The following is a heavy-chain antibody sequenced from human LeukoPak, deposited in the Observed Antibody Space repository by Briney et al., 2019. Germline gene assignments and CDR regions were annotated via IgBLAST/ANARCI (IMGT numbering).Heavy chain of an antibody. CDR3: ARSMTTVTPELPVDY. V-gene: IGHV4-34*01. Sequence: SETLSLTCAVYGGSFSGYYWSWIRQPPGKGLEWIGEINHSGSTNYNPSLKSRVTISVDTSKNQFSLKLNSVTAADTAVYYCARSMTTVTPELPVDYWGQGTLVTVSS. J-gene: IGHJ4*02. CDR2: INHSGST. CDR1: GGSFSGYY. D-gene: IGHD4-17*01.